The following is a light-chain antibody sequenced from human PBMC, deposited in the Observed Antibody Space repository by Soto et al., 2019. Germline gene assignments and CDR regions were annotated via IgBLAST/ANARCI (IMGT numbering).Light chain of an antibody. V-gene: IGKV3-11*01. CDR2: DAS. CDR1: QSGSSY. CDR3: QQYGSSRGT. J-gene: IGKJ1*01. Sequence: EIVLTQSPATPSLSPGERSTLSCRARQSGSSYLAWYQQKPGQAHRLLIYDASNRATGIPARFSGSGSGTDFTLTISSLEPEDFAVFYCQQYGSSRGTVGQGTKVDIK.